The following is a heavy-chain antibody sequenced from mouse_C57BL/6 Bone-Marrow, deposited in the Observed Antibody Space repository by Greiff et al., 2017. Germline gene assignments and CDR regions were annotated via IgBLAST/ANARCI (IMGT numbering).Heavy chain of an antibody. CDR1: GFNIKDDY. CDR2: LDPENGDT. CDR3: IRFAY. J-gene: IGHJ3*01. V-gene: IGHV14-4*01. Sequence: EVMLVESGAALVRPGASVKLSCTASGFNIKDDYMHWVKQRPEQGLEWIGWLDPENGDTEYASKFQGKATITADTSSNTAYLQLSSLTSEDTAVYYCIRFAYWGQGTLVTVSA.